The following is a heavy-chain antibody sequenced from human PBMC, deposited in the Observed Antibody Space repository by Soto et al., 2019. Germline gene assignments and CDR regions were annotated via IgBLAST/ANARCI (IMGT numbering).Heavy chain of an antibody. CDR1: GFTFDDYA. CDR2: ISWNSGSI. CDR3: AKASLRFLEWQFDY. J-gene: IGHJ4*02. D-gene: IGHD3-3*01. Sequence: EVQLVESGGGLVQPGRSLRLSCAASGFTFDDYAMHWVRQAPGKGLEWVSGISWNSGSIGYADSVKGRFTISRDNAKNSLYLQMNSLRAEDTALYYCAKASLRFLEWQFDYWGQGTLVTVSS. V-gene: IGHV3-9*01.